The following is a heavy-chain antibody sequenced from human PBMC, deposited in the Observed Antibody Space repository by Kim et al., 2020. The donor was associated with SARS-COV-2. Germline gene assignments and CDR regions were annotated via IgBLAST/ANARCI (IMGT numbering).Heavy chain of an antibody. CDR3: ARAPQREATNVGFYFDY. CDR2: IGSTT. Sequence: GGSLRLSCAASGFTFSVFAMNWVRQAPGKGLEWVSAIGSTTYYTDSVRGRFTISRDKSKNTLFLQMNSLRSEDTAVYYCARAPQREATNVGFYFDYWGQGTLVTVSS. D-gene: IGHD2-15*01. CDR1: GFTFSVFA. V-gene: IGHV3-23*01. J-gene: IGHJ4*02.